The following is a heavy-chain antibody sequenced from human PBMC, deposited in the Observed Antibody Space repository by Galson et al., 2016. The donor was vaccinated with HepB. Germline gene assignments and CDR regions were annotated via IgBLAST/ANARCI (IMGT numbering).Heavy chain of an antibody. J-gene: IGHJ4*02. D-gene: IGHD1-26*01. CDR3: AKGLGPTEYYFDY. Sequence: SLRLSCAVSGFTFSSYTMNWVRQAPGKGLEWVSSISSRSTYIYYADSVKGRFTISRDSAKNSLYLQMNSLRAEDTAVYYCAKGLGPTEYYFDYWGQGTLVTVSS. CDR2: ISSRSTYI. V-gene: IGHV3-21*04. CDR1: GFTFSSYT.